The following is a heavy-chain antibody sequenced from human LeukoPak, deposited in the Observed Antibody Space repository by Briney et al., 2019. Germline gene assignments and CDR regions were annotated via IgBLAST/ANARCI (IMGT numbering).Heavy chain of an antibody. D-gene: IGHD2-2*01. J-gene: IGHJ4*02. CDR1: GYRFTCYW. CDR3: ARRGGDIVVVPAALS. V-gene: IGHV5-10-1*01. Sequence: GESLKISCKGSGYRFTCYWISWVRQMPGKGVGWGRRIDPSDSYTNYSPSFQGHVTISADKSINTAYLQWSSLKASDTAMYYCARRGGDIVVVPAALSWGQGTLVTVSS. CDR2: IDPSDSYT.